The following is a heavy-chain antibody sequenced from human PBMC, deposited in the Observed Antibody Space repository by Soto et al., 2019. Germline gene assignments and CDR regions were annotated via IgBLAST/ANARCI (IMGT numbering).Heavy chain of an antibody. CDR2: INHSGST. Sequence: QVQLQQWGAGLLKPSETLSLTCAVYGGSFSGYYWSWIRQPPGKGLEWIGEINHSGSTNYNPSLKSRVTISVDTSKNQFSLKLSSVTAADTAVYYCARPLGSGYLEYWGQGTLVTVSS. D-gene: IGHD3-22*01. J-gene: IGHJ4*02. CDR3: ARPLGSGYLEY. V-gene: IGHV4-34*01. CDR1: GGSFSGYY.